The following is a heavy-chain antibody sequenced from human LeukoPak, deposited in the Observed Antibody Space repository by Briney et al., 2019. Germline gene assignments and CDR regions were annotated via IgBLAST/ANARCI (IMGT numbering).Heavy chain of an antibody. Sequence: GASVKVSCKASGYTFTSYGISWVRQAPGQGLGWMGWISAYNGNTNYAQKLQGRVTMTTDTSTSTAYMELRSLRSDDTAVYYCARDYGSSGYYYYYYYMDVWGKGTTVTISS. D-gene: IGHD3-22*01. J-gene: IGHJ6*03. CDR1: GYTFTSYG. CDR2: ISAYNGNT. V-gene: IGHV1-18*01. CDR3: ARDYGSSGYYYYYYYMDV.